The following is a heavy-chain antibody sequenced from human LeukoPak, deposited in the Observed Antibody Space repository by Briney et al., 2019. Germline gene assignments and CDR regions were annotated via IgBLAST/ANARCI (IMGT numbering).Heavy chain of an antibody. D-gene: IGHD1-26*01. J-gene: IGHJ4*02. CDR3: ARDSATTDEGGFDY. V-gene: IGHV3-66*01. CDR1: GFTVSSNY. CDR2: IYSGGST. Sequence: PGGSLRLSCAASGFTVSSNYMSWVRQAPGKGLEWVSVIYSGGSTYYADSVKGRFTISRDNSKNTLYLQMNSLRAEDTAVYYCARDSATTDEGGFDYWGQGTLVTVSS.